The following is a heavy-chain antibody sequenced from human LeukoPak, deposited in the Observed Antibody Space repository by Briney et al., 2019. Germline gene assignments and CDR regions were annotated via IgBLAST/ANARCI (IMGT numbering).Heavy chain of an antibody. CDR1: GGSVSSTSYY. J-gene: IGHJ4*02. CDR3: ARDPDFWSGYYNFDY. Sequence: SETLSLTCTVSGGSVSSTSYYWGWIRQPPGKGLEWIGSISYSGTTYYNPSLKSRVTISVDTSKNQFSLKLNSVTAADTAVYYCARDPDFWSGYYNFDYWGQGTLVTVSS. V-gene: IGHV4-39*07. D-gene: IGHD3-3*01. CDR2: ISYSGTT.